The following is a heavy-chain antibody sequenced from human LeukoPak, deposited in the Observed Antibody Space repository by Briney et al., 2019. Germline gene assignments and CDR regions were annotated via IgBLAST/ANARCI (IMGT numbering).Heavy chain of an antibody. D-gene: IGHD5-24*01. Sequence: KPSETLSLTCTVSGGSISSGSYYWTWIRQPAGKGLEWIGRISATGSTNYSPSLKSRVTISIDTSKNQFSLKLSSVTAADTAVYYCAGEVRARDGYNYGGSDYWGQRTLVTVSS. CDR3: AGEVRARDGYNYGGSDY. J-gene: IGHJ4*02. CDR2: ISATGST. CDR1: GGSISSGSYY. V-gene: IGHV4-61*02.